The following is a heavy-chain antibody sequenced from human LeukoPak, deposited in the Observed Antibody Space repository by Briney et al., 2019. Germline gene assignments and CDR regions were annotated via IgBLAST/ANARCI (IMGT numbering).Heavy chain of an antibody. V-gene: IGHV4-59*12. Sequence: SETLSLTCTVSGGSITSYYWSWIRQSPGKGLEWIGYIHYSGGTNYNPSFKSRVTISVDTSKNQFSLKLSSVTAADTAVYYCASSGYDLSSFGYWGQGTLVTVSS. D-gene: IGHD5-12*01. J-gene: IGHJ4*02. CDR2: IHYSGGT. CDR1: GGSITSYY. CDR3: ASSGYDLSSFGY.